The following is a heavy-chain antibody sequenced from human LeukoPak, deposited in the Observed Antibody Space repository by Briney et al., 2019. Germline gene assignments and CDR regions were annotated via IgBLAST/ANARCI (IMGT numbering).Heavy chain of an antibody. V-gene: IGHV3-21*01. CDR1: GFTFSSYN. CDR3: ARDLDIVVVPASWFDP. Sequence: GGSLRLSCAASGFTFSSYNMNWVRQAPGKGLEWVTSISSSSAYLFYADPVKGRFTISRDNAKNSLYLQMSSLRAEDTAVYYCARDLDIVVVPASWFDPWGQGTLVTVSS. CDR2: ISSSSAYL. J-gene: IGHJ5*02. D-gene: IGHD2-2*03.